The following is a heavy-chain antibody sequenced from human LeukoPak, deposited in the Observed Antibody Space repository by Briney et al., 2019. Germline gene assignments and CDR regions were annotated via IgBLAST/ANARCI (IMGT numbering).Heavy chain of an antibody. CDR2: IYSGGST. J-gene: IGHJ4*02. CDR3: ARVGGGAVDY. Sequence: GGSLKLSCAASGFTVSSNYMSWVRQAPGKGMEWVSVIYSGGSTYYADSVKGRFTIYIDNSKNTLYLQMNSPRAEDTAVYYCARVGGGAVDYWGQGTLVTVSS. D-gene: IGHD1-26*01. V-gene: IGHV3-53*01. CDR1: GFTVSSNY.